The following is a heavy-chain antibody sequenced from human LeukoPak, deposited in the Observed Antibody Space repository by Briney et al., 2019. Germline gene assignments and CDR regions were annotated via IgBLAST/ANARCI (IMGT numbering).Heavy chain of an antibody. V-gene: IGHV3-23*01. D-gene: IGHD3-22*01. CDR3: AKLGLRQYDSNGSAHY. J-gene: IGHJ4*02. CDR1: GFTFSNYA. CDR2: ISINGDFI. Sequence: GASLRLSCTASGFTFSNYAMSCVRQAPGKGLEWVSSISINGDFIYYSDSVKGRFTISRDNSKNTLYVQMNSLRAEDTGLYYCAKLGLRQYDSNGSAHYWGQGTLVTVSS.